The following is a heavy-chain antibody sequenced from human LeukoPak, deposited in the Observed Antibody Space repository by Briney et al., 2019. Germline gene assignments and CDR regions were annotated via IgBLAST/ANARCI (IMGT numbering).Heavy chain of an antibody. CDR1: GFTFSSYS. CDR3: ARSVLAVAGDFDY. CDR2: ISSSSSYI. Sequence: GGSLRLSCAASGFTFSSYSMNWVRQAPGKGLEWVSSISSSSSYIYYADSVKGRFTISRDNAKNSLYMQMNSLRAEDTAVYYCARSVLAVAGDFDYWGQGTLVTVSS. J-gene: IGHJ4*02. D-gene: IGHD6-19*01. V-gene: IGHV3-21*01.